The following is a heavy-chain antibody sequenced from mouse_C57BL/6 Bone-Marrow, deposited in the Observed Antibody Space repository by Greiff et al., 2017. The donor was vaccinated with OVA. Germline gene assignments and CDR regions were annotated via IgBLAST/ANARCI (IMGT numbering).Heavy chain of an antibody. CDR1: GYTFTSYW. D-gene: IGHD2-5*01. CDR3: ARRGYRNYSAWFAY. V-gene: IGHV1-53*01. Sequence: VQLQQPGTELVKPGASVKLSCKASGYTFTSYWMHWVKQRPGPGLEWIGNINPSNGGTNYNEKFKSKATLTVDKSSSTAYMQLSSLTSEDSGVYYWARRGYRNYSAWFAYWGQGTLVTVSA. J-gene: IGHJ3*01. CDR2: INPSNGGT.